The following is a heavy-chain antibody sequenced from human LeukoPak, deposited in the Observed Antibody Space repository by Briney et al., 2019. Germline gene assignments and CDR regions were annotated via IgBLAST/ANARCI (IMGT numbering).Heavy chain of an antibody. J-gene: IGHJ4*02. D-gene: IGHD5-24*01. CDR3: ARREMATITSDY. Sequence: ASVKVSCKVSGYTLTELSMHWVRQAPGKGLEWMGGFDPEDGETIYAQKFQGRVTMTEDTSTDTAYMELSSLRSEDTAVYYCARREMATITSDYWGQGTLVTVSS. CDR2: FDPEDGET. V-gene: IGHV1-24*01. CDR1: GYTLTELS.